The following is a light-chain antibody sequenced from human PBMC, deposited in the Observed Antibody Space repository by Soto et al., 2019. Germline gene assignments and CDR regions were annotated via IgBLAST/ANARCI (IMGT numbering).Light chain of an antibody. CDR1: QSVSSY. Sequence: EIVLTQSPATLSLSPGERATLSCRASQSVSSYLAWHQQKPGQAPRLLIYDASNRATGIPARFSGSGSGTDFTLTISSLEPEDFAVYYCQQYNNWRTFGQGTKVDNK. J-gene: IGKJ1*01. CDR3: QQYNNWRT. CDR2: DAS. V-gene: IGKV3-11*01.